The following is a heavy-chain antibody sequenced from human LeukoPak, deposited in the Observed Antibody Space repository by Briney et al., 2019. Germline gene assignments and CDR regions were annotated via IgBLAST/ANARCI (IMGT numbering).Heavy chain of an antibody. CDR2: INKDGSAT. CDR3: ATWAFYHSLDV. D-gene: IGHD1-26*01. J-gene: IGHJ6*02. CDR1: GFTFDACA. Sequence: PGGSLRLSCEASGFTFDACAMHWVRQAPGKGLEWVSLINKDGSATYYADSVKGRFTISRDNSKNSLYLQMNSLRSEDPALYYCATWAFYHSLDVWGQGATVTVSS. V-gene: IGHV3-43*02.